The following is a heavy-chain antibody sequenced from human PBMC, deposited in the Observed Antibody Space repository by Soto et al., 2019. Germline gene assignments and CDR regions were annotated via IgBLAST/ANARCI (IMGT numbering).Heavy chain of an antibody. CDR1: GFTFTSYW. CDR3: ARGVQGSFDI. CDR2: IKQDGSDK. V-gene: IGHV3-7*04. Sequence: GGSLRLSCAASGFTFTSYWMSWVRQAPGKGLEWVASIKQDGSDKYYVDPVKGRFTISRDNAKNSLYLQMNALRVEDTAVYYSARGVQGSFDIWGQGTMVTVSS. D-gene: IGHD2-15*01. J-gene: IGHJ3*02.